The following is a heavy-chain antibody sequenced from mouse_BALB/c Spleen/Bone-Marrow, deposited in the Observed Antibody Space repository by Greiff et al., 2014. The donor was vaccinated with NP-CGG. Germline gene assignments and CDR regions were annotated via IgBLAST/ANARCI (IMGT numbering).Heavy chain of an antibody. CDR1: GFAFSDTW. Sequence: EVKLVESGGGLVQPGGSMKLSCAASGFAFSDTWLDWVRQSPEKGPEWVAEIRTKADDHATYYAESVKGRFTISRDDSISSVYLQMNSLRAEDTGIYYCTPHPFDYWGQGTTLTASS. J-gene: IGHJ2*01. CDR2: IRTKADDHAT. V-gene: IGHV6-6*01. CDR3: TPHPFDY.